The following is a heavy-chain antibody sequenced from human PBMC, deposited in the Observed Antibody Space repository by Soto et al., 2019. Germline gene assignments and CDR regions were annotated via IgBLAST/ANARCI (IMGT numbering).Heavy chain of an antibody. V-gene: IGHV4-31*03. J-gene: IGHJ4*02. CDR1: GGSISSGGYY. CDR2: IYYSGST. Sequence: QVQLQESGPGLVKPSQTLSLTCTVSGGSISSGGYYWSWIRQHPGKGLEWIGYIYYSGSTYYNPSLKCRVTISVDTSKNQFSLKLSSVTAADTAVYYCARINRNVRDGYNYWLSDYWGQGTLVTVSS. CDR3: ARINRNVRDGYNYWLSDY. D-gene: IGHD5-12*01.